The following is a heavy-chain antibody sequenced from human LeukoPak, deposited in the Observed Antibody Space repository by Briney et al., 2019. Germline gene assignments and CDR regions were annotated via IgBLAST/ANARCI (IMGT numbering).Heavy chain of an antibody. CDR1: GYDFNNYW. CDR2: IYPGDSDT. Sequence: GESLKISCKGSGYDFNNYWIGWVRQKSAKGLEWMGIIYPGDSDTRYSPSFQGQVTISAHKSINAAYLQWSSLKASDSAIYYCARQAIRGATQSPVDYWGQGTLVTVSS. J-gene: IGHJ4*02. D-gene: IGHD3-10*01. V-gene: IGHV5-51*01. CDR3: ARQAIRGATQSPVDY.